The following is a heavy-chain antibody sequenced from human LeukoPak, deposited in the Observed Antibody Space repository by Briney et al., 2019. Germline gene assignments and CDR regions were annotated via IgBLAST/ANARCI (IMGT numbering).Heavy chain of an antibody. CDR3: AKASLGEYGAFDI. CDR1: GFTFSSYA. Sequence: PGGSLRLSCAASGFTFSSYAMSWVRQAPGKGLEWVSAISGSGGSTYYADSVKGRFTISRDNSKNTLYLQMNSLGAEDTAVYYCAKASLGEYGAFDIWGQGTMVTVSS. V-gene: IGHV3-23*01. D-gene: IGHD3-16*01. J-gene: IGHJ3*02. CDR2: ISGSGGST.